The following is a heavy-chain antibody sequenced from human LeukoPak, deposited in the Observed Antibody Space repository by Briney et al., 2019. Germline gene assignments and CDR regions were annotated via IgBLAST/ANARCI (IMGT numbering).Heavy chain of an antibody. CDR2: IYYSGST. J-gene: IGHJ3*02. V-gene: IGHV4-39*01. Sequence: PSETLSLTCTVSGAPISSTTYYWGWIRQPPRKGLEWIASIYYSGSTYYNPSLKSRVTISVDTSKNQFSLKLSSVTAADTAVYYCARHKYSSGWPPEGAFDIWGQGTMVTVSS. D-gene: IGHD6-19*01. CDR1: GAPISSTTYY. CDR3: ARHKYSSGWPPEGAFDI.